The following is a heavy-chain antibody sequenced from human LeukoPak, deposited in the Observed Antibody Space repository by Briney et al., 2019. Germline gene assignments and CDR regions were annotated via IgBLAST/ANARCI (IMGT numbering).Heavy chain of an antibody. CDR2: ITSGSLYT. CDR1: GFTFSDYY. CDR3: ARGMYDYGDSLVTSYFDF. Sequence: GGSLRLSCAASGFTFSDYYMSWIRQAPGKGLEWVSYITSGSLYTNYADSVKGRFTISRDNAKSSLYLQMNSLRAEDTAVYYCARGMYDYGDSLVTSYFDFWGQGALVTVSS. J-gene: IGHJ4*02. D-gene: IGHD4-17*01. V-gene: IGHV3-11*05.